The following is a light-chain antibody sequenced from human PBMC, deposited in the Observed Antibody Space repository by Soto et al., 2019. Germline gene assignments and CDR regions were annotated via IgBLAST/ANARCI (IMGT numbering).Light chain of an antibody. J-gene: IGLJ3*02. V-gene: IGLV2-8*01. CDR1: SSDVGGYNY. CDR3: SSYAASNNFYFV. CDR2: EVT. Sequence: QSVLTQPPPASGSPGQSVTLSCTGTSSDVGGYNYVSWYQQYPGRAPKLMIYEVTKRPSGVPDRFSGSKSGNTASLTVSGLQAEDEADYYCSSYAASNNFYFVFGGGTKVTVL.